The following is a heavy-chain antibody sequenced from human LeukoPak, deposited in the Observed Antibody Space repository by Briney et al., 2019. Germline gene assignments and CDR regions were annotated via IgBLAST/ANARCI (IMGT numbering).Heavy chain of an antibody. CDR2: INSGGNT. CDR1: GFTVNSDY. J-gene: IGHJ6*04. CDR3: ARDPVLPNGLDV. V-gene: IGHV3-66*02. Sequence: GESLRLSCAASGFTVNSDYMTWVRQAPGKGLEWVSAINSGGNTYYADSVKGRFTISRGNPKHTLYLQMSSLGPEDTAVYYCARDPVLPNGLDVWGEGTPVTVSS. D-gene: IGHD4/OR15-4a*01.